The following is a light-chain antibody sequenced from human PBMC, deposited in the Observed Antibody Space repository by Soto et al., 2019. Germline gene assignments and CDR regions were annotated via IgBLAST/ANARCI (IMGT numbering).Light chain of an antibody. J-gene: IGLJ3*02. Sequence: QSALTQPRSVSGSPGQSVTMSCTGTSSDVGNYNYVSWYQQYPGKAPKLMIYDVNMRPSGVPDRFSGSKSGNTASLTISGLQAEDEADYYSCPHAGSYPAVFGGGTKLPVL. V-gene: IGLV2-11*01. CDR2: DVN. CDR3: CPHAGSYPAV. CDR1: SSDVGNYNY.